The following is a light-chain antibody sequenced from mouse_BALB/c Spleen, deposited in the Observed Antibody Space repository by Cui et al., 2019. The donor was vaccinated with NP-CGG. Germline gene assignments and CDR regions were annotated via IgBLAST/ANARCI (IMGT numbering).Light chain of an antibody. J-gene: IGLJ1*01. CDR3: ALWYSNHWV. V-gene: IGLV1*01. CDR2: CTN. Sequence: QAVVTQESALTTSPGETVTLTCRSSTGAVTTSNYANWVQEKPDHLFTCLIGCTNNRAPGVPARFSGSLIRDKAALTITGAQTEDEAIYFCALWYSNHWVFGGGTKLTVL. CDR1: TGAVTTSNY.